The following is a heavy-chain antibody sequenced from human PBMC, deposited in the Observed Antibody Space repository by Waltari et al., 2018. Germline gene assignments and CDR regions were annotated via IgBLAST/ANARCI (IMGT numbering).Heavy chain of an antibody. J-gene: IGHJ3*02. D-gene: IGHD6-6*01. V-gene: IGHV1-2*06. CDR1: GYTFTGYY. CDR2: INPNSGST. CDR3: ARALYSSSARPGHDAFDI. Sequence: QVQLVQSGAEVKKPGASVKVSCKASGYTFTGYYMHWVRQAPGQGLEWMGRINPNSGSTNYAQKFQGRVTMTRDTSISTAYMELSRLRSDDTAVYYCARALYSSSARPGHDAFDIWGQGTMVTVSS.